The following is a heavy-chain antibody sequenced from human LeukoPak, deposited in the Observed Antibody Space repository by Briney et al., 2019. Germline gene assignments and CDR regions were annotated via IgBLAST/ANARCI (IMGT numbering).Heavy chain of an antibody. J-gene: IGHJ3*02. Sequence: ASVKVSCKASGGTLSSYAISRVRQAPGQGLEWMGRIIPILGIANYAQKFQGRVTITADKSTSTAYMELSSLRSEDTAVYYCAGGPLAAAGTLAFDIWGQGTMVTVSS. CDR2: IIPILGIA. V-gene: IGHV1-69*04. CDR3: AGGPLAAAGTLAFDI. CDR1: GGTLSSYA. D-gene: IGHD6-13*01.